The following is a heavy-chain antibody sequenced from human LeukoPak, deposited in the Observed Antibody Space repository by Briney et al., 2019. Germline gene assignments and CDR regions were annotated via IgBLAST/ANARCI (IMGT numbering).Heavy chain of an antibody. CDR3: VKDKSAITKGFFDS. Sequence: GGSLRLSCAASGFTFEEYAMHWVRQAPGKGLEWVSGIRWNSWSLGYVDSVKGRFTISRDNAKNSLYLEMNSLRAEDTALYYCVKDKSAITKGFFDSWGQGTLVTVSS. CDR2: IRWNSWSL. D-gene: IGHD5-18*01. CDR1: GFTFEEYA. J-gene: IGHJ4*01. V-gene: IGHV3-9*01.